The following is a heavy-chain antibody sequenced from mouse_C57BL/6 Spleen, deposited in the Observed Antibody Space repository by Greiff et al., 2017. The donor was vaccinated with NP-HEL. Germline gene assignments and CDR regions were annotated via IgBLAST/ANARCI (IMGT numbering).Heavy chain of an antibody. CDR3: AITYGSSYEKNYYAMDY. D-gene: IGHD1-1*01. CDR1: GYTFTSYW. Sequence: QVQLQQPGAELVKPGASVKVSCKASGYTFTSYWMHWVKQRPGQGLEWIGRIHPSDSDTNYNQKFKAKATLTVDKSSSTAYMQLSSLTSEDSAVYYCAITYGSSYEKNYYAMDYWGQGTSVTVSS. J-gene: IGHJ4*01. CDR2: IHPSDSDT. V-gene: IGHV1-74*01.